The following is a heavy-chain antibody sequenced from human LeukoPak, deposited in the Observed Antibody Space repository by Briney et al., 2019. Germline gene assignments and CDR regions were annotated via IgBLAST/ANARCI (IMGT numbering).Heavy chain of an antibody. Sequence: GGSLRLSCATSGFSFSSTFLNWVRQAPGKGLEWVSAISGSASSASSTYHADSVKGRFTISRDNSKNTLYLQLNSLIHGDTAFYYCAKDPLRYQLLAGIDYWGQGTLVTVSS. D-gene: IGHD2-2*01. CDR2: ISGSASSASST. V-gene: IGHV3-23*01. J-gene: IGHJ4*02. CDR1: GFSFSSTF. CDR3: AKDPLRYQLLAGIDY.